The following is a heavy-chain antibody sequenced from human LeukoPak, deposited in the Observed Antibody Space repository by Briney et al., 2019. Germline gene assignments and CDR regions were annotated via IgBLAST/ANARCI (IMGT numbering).Heavy chain of an antibody. Sequence: ASVKVSCKASGYTFTSYAMNWVRQAPGQGLEWMGWINTNTGNPTYAQGFTGRFVFSLDTSVSTAYLQISSLKAEDTAVYYCAREIMVRGVKGSDFDYWGHGTLVTVSS. J-gene: IGHJ4*01. D-gene: IGHD3-10*01. CDR3: AREIMVRGVKGSDFDY. V-gene: IGHV7-4-1*02. CDR2: INTNTGNP. CDR1: GYTFTSYA.